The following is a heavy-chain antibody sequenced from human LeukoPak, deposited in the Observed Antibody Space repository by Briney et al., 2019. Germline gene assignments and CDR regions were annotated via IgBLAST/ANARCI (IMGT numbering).Heavy chain of an antibody. Sequence: ASVKVSCKASGYTFTSYGISWVRQAPGQGLEWMGWISAYNGNTNYAQKLQGRVTMTTDTSTSTAYMELRSLRSDDTAVYYCAHASSGWYRRDYWGQGTLVTVSS. CDR2: ISAYNGNT. D-gene: IGHD6-19*01. CDR1: GYTFTSYG. J-gene: IGHJ4*02. CDR3: AHASSGWYRRDY. V-gene: IGHV1-18*01.